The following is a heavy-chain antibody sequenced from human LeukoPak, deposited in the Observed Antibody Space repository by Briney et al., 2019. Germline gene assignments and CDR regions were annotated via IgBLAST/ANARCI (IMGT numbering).Heavy chain of an antibody. V-gene: IGHV4-59*01. J-gene: IGHJ4*02. CDR2: IYYTGTT. CDR1: GGSINNFY. D-gene: IGHD6-19*01. Sequence: ETLSLTCTVSGGSINNFYWSWIRQSPGKGLEWVGYIYYTGTTYYNPSLTSRLTISVDASKNQFSLKLNSVTAADTAVYYCARGGWSLDYWGQGILVTVSS. CDR3: ARGGWSLDY.